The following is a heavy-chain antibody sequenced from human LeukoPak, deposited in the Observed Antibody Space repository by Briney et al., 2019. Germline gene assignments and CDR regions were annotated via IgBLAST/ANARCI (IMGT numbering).Heavy chain of an antibody. CDR3: ARVGSYYDMDV. J-gene: IGHJ6*02. CDR1: GFTFSSNS. D-gene: IGHD2-15*01. V-gene: IGHV3-48*01. CDR2: ISSSSSTT. Sequence: GGSLRLSCAASGFTFSSNSMNWVRQAPGKGLEWVSYISSSSSTTYYADSVKGRFTISRDNAKNSLYLQMNSLRAEDTAVYYCARVGSYYDMDVWGQGTTVTVSS.